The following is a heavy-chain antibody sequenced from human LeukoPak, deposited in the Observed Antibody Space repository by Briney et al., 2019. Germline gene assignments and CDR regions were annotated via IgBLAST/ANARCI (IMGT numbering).Heavy chain of an antibody. J-gene: IGHJ2*01. Sequence: SGTLSLTCAVSGGSVSHSNWWTWVRQSPGKGLEWIGEVHPSEGTNYNPSLKSRVTISIDTSKNQFSLKLNSVTAADTAVYYCARTQWYFDLWGRGTLVTVSS. V-gene: IGHV4-4*02. CDR1: GGSVSHSNW. CDR3: ARTQWYFDL. CDR2: VHPSEGT.